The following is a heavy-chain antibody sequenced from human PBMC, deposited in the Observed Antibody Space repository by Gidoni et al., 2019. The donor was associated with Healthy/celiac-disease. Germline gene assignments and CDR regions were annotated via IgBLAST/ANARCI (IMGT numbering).Heavy chain of an antibody. CDR1: GGSFSGYY. Sequence: QVQLQQWGAGLLKPSETLSLTCAVYGGSFSGYYWSWIRQPPGKGLEWIGEINHSGSTNYNPSLKSRVTISVDTSKNQFSLKLSSVTAADTAVYYCARGYDSSGTYAFDIWGQGTMVTVSS. J-gene: IGHJ3*02. D-gene: IGHD3-22*01. CDR2: INHSGST. CDR3: ARGYDSSGTYAFDI. V-gene: IGHV4-34*01.